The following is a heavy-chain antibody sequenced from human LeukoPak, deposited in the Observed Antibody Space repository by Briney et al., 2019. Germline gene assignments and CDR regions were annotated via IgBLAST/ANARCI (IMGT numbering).Heavy chain of an antibody. J-gene: IGHJ4*02. V-gene: IGHV3-23*01. CDR3: AKLFGRTTGGYFDY. Sequence: GGSLRLSCAASGFTFSSYAMSWVRQAPGKGLEWVSAISGSGGSTYYADSVKGRFTISRDSSKNTLYLQMNSLRAEDTAVYYCAKLFGRTTGGYFDYWGQGTLVTVSS. D-gene: IGHD2-8*02. CDR1: GFTFSSYA. CDR2: ISGSGGST.